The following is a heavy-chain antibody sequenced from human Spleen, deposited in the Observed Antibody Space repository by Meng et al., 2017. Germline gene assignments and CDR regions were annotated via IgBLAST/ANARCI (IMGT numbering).Heavy chain of an antibody. Sequence: SETLSLTCTVSGGSISSYYWSWIRQPPGKGLEWIGYIYYSGSTNYNPSLKSRVTISVDTSKNQFYLKLSSVTAADTAVYYCARVLITFGGVIDRRFDYWGQGTLVTVSS. CDR1: GGSISSYY. CDR3: ARVLITFGGVIDRRFDY. CDR2: IYYSGST. D-gene: IGHD3-16*02. J-gene: IGHJ4*02. V-gene: IGHV4-59*01.